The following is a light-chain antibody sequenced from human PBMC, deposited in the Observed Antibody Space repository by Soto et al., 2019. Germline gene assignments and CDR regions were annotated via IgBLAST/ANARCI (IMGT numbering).Light chain of an antibody. CDR1: QSVLYTSNNKNY. CDR2: WAS. CDR3: EQHFSTPYT. V-gene: IGKV4-1*01. Sequence: IVVTQSPDSLAVSLGERATINCTSSQSVLYTSNNKNYLAWYQQKQGQPPKLIIYWASTRESGDPDRFSGSGSGTDFTLTISCLQPEYVAVSYCEQHFSTPYTFGQGTKLEIK. J-gene: IGKJ2*01.